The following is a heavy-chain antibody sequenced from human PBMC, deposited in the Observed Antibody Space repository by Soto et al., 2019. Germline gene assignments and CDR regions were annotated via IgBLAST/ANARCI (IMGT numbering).Heavy chain of an antibody. V-gene: IGHV2-5*02. D-gene: IGHD5-18*01. CDR2: IYWDDDK. CDR1: GFSLSTSGVG. J-gene: IGHJ4*02. Sequence: QITLKESGPTLVKPTQTLTLTCTFSGFSLSTSGVGVGWIRQPPGKALEWLALIYWDDDKAYSPSLESRLTIPKDTSKNQVVLTMSNMDPVVTATYYCAHSTAPRLFDYWGQGTLVTVSS. CDR3: AHSTAPRLFDY.